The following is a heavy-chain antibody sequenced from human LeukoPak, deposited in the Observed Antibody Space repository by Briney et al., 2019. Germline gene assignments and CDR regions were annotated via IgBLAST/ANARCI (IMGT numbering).Heavy chain of an antibody. CDR1: GYTFTGYY. CDR3: ARVGSSGHSNFDY. CDR2: INPNSGGT. D-gene: IGHD6-19*01. Sequence: ASVKISCKASGYTFTGYYMHWVRQAPGQGLEWMGWINPNSGGTNYAQKFQGRVTMTRDTSISTAYMELSRLRSDDTAVYYCARVGSSGHSNFDYWGQGTLVTVSS. V-gene: IGHV1-2*02. J-gene: IGHJ4*02.